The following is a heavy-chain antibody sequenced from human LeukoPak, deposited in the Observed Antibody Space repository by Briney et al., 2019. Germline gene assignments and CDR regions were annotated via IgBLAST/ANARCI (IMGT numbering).Heavy chain of an antibody. D-gene: IGHD3-22*01. V-gene: IGHV7-4-1*02. Sequence: GASVKVSCKASGYTFTSYAMNWVRQAPGQGLEWMGWINTNTGNPTYAQGFTGRFVFSLDTSVSTAYLQISSLKAEDTAVYYCAREGWDHDSSGYYFPFDYWGQGTLVTVSS. CDR1: GYTFTSYA. J-gene: IGHJ4*02. CDR2: INTNTGNP. CDR3: AREGWDHDSSGYYFPFDY.